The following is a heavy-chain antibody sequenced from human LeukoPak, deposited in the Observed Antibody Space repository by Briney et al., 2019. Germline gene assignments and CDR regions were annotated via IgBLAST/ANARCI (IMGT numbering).Heavy chain of an antibody. CDR1: GGSIINYY. Sequence: SETLSLTCTVSGGSIINYYWTWIRQPPGKGLEWIGSIYHNGGTNYNPSLESRVTTSVDTSKNQFSLKLSSVTAADTAVYYCARCIRGYYGSGSPTTMDVWGQGTTVTVSS. J-gene: IGHJ6*02. CDR3: ARCIRGYYGSGSPTTMDV. V-gene: IGHV4-59*01. D-gene: IGHD3-10*01. CDR2: IYHNGGT.